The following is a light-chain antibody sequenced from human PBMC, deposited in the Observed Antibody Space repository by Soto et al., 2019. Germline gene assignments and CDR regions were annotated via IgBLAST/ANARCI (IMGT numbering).Light chain of an antibody. V-gene: IGKV1-5*01. Sequence: DIQMTQSPSTLSASIGDRVTITCRASQSITTWLAWYQEKPGKAPQLLIYDASNLESGVPSRFSGRGSGTEFTLTINSLQPDDVATYYCQQYSTSWYTFGQGTKLEMK. CDR2: DAS. CDR1: QSITTW. J-gene: IGKJ2*01. CDR3: QQYSTSWYT.